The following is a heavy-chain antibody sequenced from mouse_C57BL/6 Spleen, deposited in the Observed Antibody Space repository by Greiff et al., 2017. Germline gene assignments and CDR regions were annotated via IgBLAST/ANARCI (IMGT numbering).Heavy chain of an antibody. V-gene: IGHV1-42*01. CDR1: GYSFTGYY. CDR2: INPSTGGT. CDR3: ARSYSNYWYFDV. Sequence: EVQLQQSGPELVKPGASVKISCKASGYSFTGYYMNWVKQSPEKSLECIGEINPSTGGTTYNQKFKAKATLTVDKSSSTAYMQLKSLTSEDSAVYYCARSYSNYWYFDVWGTGTTVTVSS. D-gene: IGHD2-5*01. J-gene: IGHJ1*03.